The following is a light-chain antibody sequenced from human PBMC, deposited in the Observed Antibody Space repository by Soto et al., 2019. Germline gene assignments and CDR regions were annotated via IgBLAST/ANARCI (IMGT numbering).Light chain of an antibody. CDR3: LQYNKWPRT. Sequence: EVVMTQSPATLSVSLGERATLSCRASLSVTGNLAWYQQKPGQAPRLLIYGASTRATGVPARFSGSGSGTEFTLSISSLRSEDFAVYYCLQYNKWPRTFGQGTKVDIK. V-gene: IGKV3-15*01. J-gene: IGKJ1*01. CDR1: LSVTGN. CDR2: GAS.